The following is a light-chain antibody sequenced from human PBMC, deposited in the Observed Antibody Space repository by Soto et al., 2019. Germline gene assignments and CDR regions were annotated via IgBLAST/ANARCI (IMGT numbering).Light chain of an antibody. Sequence: QSVLTQPPSVSGAPGQRVTISCIGSSSNIGAGYDVHWYQQLPRTAPKLLIYGNSNRPSGVPDRFSGSKSGTSASLAITGLQAEDEADYYCQSYDSSLSGYVVFGGGTQLTVL. CDR2: GNS. CDR3: QSYDSSLSGYVV. V-gene: IGLV1-40*01. J-gene: IGLJ2*01. CDR1: SSNIGAGYD.